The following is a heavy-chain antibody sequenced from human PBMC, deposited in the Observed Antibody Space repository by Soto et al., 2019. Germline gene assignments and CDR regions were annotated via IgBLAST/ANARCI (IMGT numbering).Heavy chain of an antibody. Sequence: GGSLRLSCAASGFTFSSYAMSWVRQAPGKGLEWVAAICYDGSSKYYADSVKGRFTISRDNSKNTLYLQMNSLRAEDTAVYYCAKDMDFGVENYYYYYMDVWGKGTTVTVSS. J-gene: IGHJ6*03. CDR3: AKDMDFGVENYYYYYMDV. CDR1: GFTFSSYA. V-gene: IGHV3-30*18. D-gene: IGHD3-3*01. CDR2: ICYDGSSK.